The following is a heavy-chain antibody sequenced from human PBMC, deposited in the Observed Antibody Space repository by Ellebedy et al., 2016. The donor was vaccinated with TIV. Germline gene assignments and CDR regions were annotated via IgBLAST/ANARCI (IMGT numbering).Heavy chain of an antibody. V-gene: IGHV3-23*01. D-gene: IGHD6-19*01. CDR1: GFTFSNYA. J-gene: IGHJ4*02. CDR2: LGGSSENT. CDR3: ARDLAGIAVTGLDY. Sequence: PGGSLRLSCAASGFTFSNYAMSWVRQAPGKGLEWVSALGGSSENTYYADSVQGRITISRDNSKNTLYLQVNSLRAEDTAVYSCARDLAGIAVTGLDYWGQGTLVTVSS.